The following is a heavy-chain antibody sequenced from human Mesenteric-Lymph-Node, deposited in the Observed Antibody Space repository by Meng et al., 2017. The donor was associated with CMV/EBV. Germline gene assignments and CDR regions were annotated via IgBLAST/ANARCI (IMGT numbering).Heavy chain of an antibody. V-gene: IGHV4-39*01. Sequence: SLPCTVSGGSISSSSDSWAWIRQTPKKGLEWIGSVYYRESTYYNPSLRSRVSISVDTSKNQFSLRLRSLTAADTAVYYCARTSESNFIWGQGTLVTVSS. J-gene: IGHJ4*02. CDR1: GGSISSSSDS. CDR3: ARTSESNFI. CDR2: VYYREST. D-gene: IGHD3-10*01.